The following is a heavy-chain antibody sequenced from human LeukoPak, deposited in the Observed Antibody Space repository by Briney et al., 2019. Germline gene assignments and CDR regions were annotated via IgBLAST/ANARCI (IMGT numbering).Heavy chain of an antibody. CDR3: AKDPFRLRFGDFYYFDY. Sequence: GGSLRLSCAASGFTFNTYAMNWVRQAPGKGLEWVSGIGGSGGSTNYADSVKGRFTISRDNSNNTLYLQMNSLRAEDTAVYYCAKDPFRLRFGDFYYFDYWGQGTLVTVSS. CDR2: IGGSGGST. J-gene: IGHJ4*02. D-gene: IGHD3-10*01. V-gene: IGHV3-23*01. CDR1: GFTFNTYA.